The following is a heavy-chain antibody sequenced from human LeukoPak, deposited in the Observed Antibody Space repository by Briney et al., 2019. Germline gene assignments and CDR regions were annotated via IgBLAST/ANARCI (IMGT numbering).Heavy chain of an antibody. J-gene: IGHJ6*03. V-gene: IGHV1-2*02. CDR1: GYSFTGHY. CDR3: ARVVGVAPYGPYYYHYMDV. CDR2: INPNSGGT. Sequence: ASVKVSCKASGYSFTGHYMHWVRQAPGQGLEWMGWINPNSGGTNYAQKFQGRVTMTRNTSISTAYMELSRLRFDDTAVYYCARVVGVAPYGPYYYHYMDVWGKGTTVTVSS. D-gene: IGHD6-19*01.